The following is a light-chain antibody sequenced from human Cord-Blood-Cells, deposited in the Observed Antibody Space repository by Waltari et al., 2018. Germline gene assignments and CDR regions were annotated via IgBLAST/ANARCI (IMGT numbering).Light chain of an antibody. CDR3: QQSYSTPLT. CDR1: QSISSY. Sequence: DIQMTQSTSSLSASVGDRAPITCRASQSISSYLNWYQQKPGKAPKLLIYAASSLQSGVPSRFSGSGSGTDFTLTISSLQPEDFATYYCQQSYSTPLTFGGGTKVEIK. J-gene: IGKJ4*01. V-gene: IGKV1-39*01. CDR2: AAS.